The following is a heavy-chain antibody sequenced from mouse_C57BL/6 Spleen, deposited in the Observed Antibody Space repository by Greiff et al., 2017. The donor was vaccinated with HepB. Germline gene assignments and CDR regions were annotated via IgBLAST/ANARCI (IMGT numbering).Heavy chain of an antibody. CDR2: ISSGGSYT. Sequence: EVQRVESGGDLVKPGGSLKLSCAASGFTFSSYGMSWVRQTPDKRLEWVATISSGGSYTYYPDSVKGRFTISRDNAKNTLYLQMSSLKSEDTAMYYCARQGYGYDDGSSAMDYWGQGTSVTVSS. V-gene: IGHV5-6*01. CDR3: ARQGYGYDDGSSAMDY. CDR1: GFTFSSYG. D-gene: IGHD2-2*01. J-gene: IGHJ4*01.